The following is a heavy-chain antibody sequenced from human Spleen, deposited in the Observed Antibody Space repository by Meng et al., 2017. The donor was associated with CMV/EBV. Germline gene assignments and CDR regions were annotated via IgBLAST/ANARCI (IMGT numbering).Heavy chain of an antibody. CDR3: AREPGGNSEHYYGMDV. V-gene: IGHV3-7*01. CDR1: GFTFSSYA. CDR2: IRQDGSEI. J-gene: IGHJ6*02. D-gene: IGHD4-23*01. Sequence: GESLKISCAASGFTFSSYAMSWVRQAPGTGLEWVANIRQDGSEIHYVDPVKGRFTISRDNAKNSLFLQMNSLRAEDTAVYFCAREPGGNSEHYYGMDVWGQGTTVTVSS.